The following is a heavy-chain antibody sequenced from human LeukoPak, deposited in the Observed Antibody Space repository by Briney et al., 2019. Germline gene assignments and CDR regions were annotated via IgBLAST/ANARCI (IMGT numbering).Heavy chain of an antibody. D-gene: IGHD6-13*01. CDR1: GGSVSSGSYY. CDR3: ARVLAAAGWFDP. V-gene: IGHV4-61*01. Sequence: SETLSLTCTVSGGSVSSGSYYWNWIRQPPGKGLEWIGYIYYSGSTNYNPSLKSRVTISVDTSKNQFSLKLSSVTAADTAVYYCARVLAAAGWFDPWGQGTLVTVCS. CDR2: IYYSGST. J-gene: IGHJ5*02.